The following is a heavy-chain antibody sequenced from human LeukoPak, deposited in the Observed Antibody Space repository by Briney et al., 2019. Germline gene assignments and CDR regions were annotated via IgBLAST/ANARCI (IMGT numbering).Heavy chain of an antibody. J-gene: IGHJ3*02. Sequence: GGSLRLSCAASGFTFDDYGMSWVRQAPGKGLEWVSGINWNGGSTGYADSVKSRFTISRDNAKNSLYLQMNSLRAEDTALYYCARLRDFWSGYYAFDIWGQGTMVTVSS. CDR2: INWNGGST. CDR1: GFTFDDYG. CDR3: ARLRDFWSGYYAFDI. V-gene: IGHV3-20*04. D-gene: IGHD3-3*01.